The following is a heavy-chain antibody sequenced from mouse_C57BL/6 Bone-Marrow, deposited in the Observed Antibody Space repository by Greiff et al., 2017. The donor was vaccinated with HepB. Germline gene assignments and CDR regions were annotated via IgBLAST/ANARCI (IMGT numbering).Heavy chain of an antibody. CDR2: ISYDGSN. D-gene: IGHD2-4*01. CDR1: GYSITSGYY. CDR3: ARDDYYVDY. J-gene: IGHJ2*01. Sequence: EVQLVESGPGLVKPSQSLSLTCSVTGYSITSGYYWNWIRQFPGNKLEWMGYISYDGSNNYNPSLKNRISITRDTSKNQFFLKLNSVTTEDTATYYCARDDYYVDYGGQGTTLTVSS. V-gene: IGHV3-6*01.